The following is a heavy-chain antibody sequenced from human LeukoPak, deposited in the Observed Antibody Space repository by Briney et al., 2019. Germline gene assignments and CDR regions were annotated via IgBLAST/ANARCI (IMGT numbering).Heavy chain of an antibody. Sequence: GGSLRLSCAASGFTLSTYALSWVRQAPGKGLEWVSAISGSGGSTYYADSVKGRFTISRDNSKNTLYLQMNSLRAEDTAVYYCARDRGGTTHYYYYYMDVWGKGTTVTVSS. CDR2: ISGSGGST. V-gene: IGHV3-23*01. D-gene: IGHD1-1*01. J-gene: IGHJ6*03. CDR1: GFTLSTYA. CDR3: ARDRGGTTHYYYYYMDV.